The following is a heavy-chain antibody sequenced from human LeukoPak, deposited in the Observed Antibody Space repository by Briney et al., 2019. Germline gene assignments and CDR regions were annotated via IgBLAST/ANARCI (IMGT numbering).Heavy chain of an antibody. D-gene: IGHD6-13*01. V-gene: IGHV3-33*01. J-gene: IGHJ4*02. CDR3: ARAPYSSSWYPFNY. CDR2: IWYDGSNK. CDR1: GFTFSSYG. Sequence: GGSLRLSCAASGFTFSSYGMHWVRQAPGKGLEWVAVIWYDGSNKYYADSVKGRFTISRDNSKNTLYLQMNSLRAEDTAVYYCARAPYSSSWYPFNYWGQGTLVTVSS.